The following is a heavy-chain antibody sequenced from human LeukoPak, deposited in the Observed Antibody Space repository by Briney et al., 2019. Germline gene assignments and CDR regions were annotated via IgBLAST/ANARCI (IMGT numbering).Heavy chain of an antibody. CDR2: IYYSGST. V-gene: IGHV4-59*01. CDR3: ARAGRGSGFDY. Sequence: PSETLSLTCTVSGGSISSYYWSWIRQPPGKGLEWIGYIYYSGSTNYNPSLKSRVTISVDTSKNQFSLKLSSVTAADTAVYYCARAGRGSGFDYWGQGTLVTVSS. D-gene: IGHD3-10*01. J-gene: IGHJ4*02. CDR1: GGSISSYY.